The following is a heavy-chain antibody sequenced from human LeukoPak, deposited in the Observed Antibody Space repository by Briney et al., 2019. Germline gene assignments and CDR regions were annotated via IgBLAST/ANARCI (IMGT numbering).Heavy chain of an antibody. J-gene: IGHJ4*02. CDR1: GGSISSSSYY. V-gene: IGHV4-39*07. CDR2: IYYSGST. D-gene: IGHD2-15*01. Sequence: SETLSLTCTVSGGSISSSSYYWGWIRQPPGKGLEWIGSIYYSGSTYYNPSLKSRVTISVDTSKNQFSLKLSSVTAADTAVYYCAIGGYCSGGSCYRDYWGQGTLVTVSS. CDR3: AIGGYCSGGSCYRDY.